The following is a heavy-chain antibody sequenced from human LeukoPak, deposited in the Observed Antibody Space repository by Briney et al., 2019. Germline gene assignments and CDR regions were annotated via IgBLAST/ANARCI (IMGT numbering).Heavy chain of an antibody. J-gene: IGHJ2*01. CDR1: GGSISSSSYY. CDR2: IYYSGST. Sequence: SETLSLTCTVSGGSISSSSYYWGWIRQPPGKGLEWIVSIYYSGSTYYNPSLQSRVTISVDTSNNQFSLKLNSVTAADTSVYYCARQAAGGKFWYFDLWGRGTLVTDSS. V-gene: IGHV4-39*01. CDR3: ARQAAGGKFWYFDL. D-gene: IGHD4-23*01.